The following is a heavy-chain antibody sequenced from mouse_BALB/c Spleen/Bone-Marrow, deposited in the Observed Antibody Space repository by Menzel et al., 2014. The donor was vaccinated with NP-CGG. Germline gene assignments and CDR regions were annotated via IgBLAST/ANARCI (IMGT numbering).Heavy chain of an antibody. CDR1: GYTFTSSW. CDR2: IHPNTDNT. Sequence: QVQLQQSGSVLVRPGASVKLSCKASGYTFTSSWMHWAKQRPGQGLEWIGEIHPNTDNTNYDEKFKGKATLTVGTSSSTAYVDLSSLTSEDSAVYYCARHHRYAYYFDYWGQGTTLTVSS. V-gene: IGHV1S130*01. J-gene: IGHJ2*01. D-gene: IGHD2-14*01. CDR3: ARHHRYAYYFDY.